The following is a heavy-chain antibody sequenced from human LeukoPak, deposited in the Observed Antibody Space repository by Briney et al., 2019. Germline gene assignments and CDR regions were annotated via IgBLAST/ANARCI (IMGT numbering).Heavy chain of an antibody. CDR2: ISSSGSTI. CDR1: GFTFRSYE. CDR3: ARGYGSGSPYFDY. Sequence: PGGSLRLPCAASGFTFRSYEMNWVRQAPGKGLEWVSDISSSGSTIDYADSVKGRFTISRDNAKNSLYLQMNSLRVEDTAVYYCARGYGSGSPYFDYWGQGTLVTVSS. J-gene: IGHJ4*02. D-gene: IGHD3-10*01. V-gene: IGHV3-48*03.